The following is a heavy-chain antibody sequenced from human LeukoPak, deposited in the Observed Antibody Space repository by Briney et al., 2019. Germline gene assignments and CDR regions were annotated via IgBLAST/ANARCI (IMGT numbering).Heavy chain of an antibody. CDR3: VRGGGSCCRFDY. J-gene: IGHJ4*02. V-gene: IGHV4-39*01. D-gene: IGHD2-15*01. Sequence: SETLSLTCSVSGGSISSSSYYWGWIRQPPGKGLEWMGSISYRGTTYYNPSLKSRVTISIDTSKNQFSLKLSSVTAADTAVFYCVRGGGSCCRFDYWGQGTLVTVSS. CDR1: GGSISSSSYY. CDR2: ISYRGTT.